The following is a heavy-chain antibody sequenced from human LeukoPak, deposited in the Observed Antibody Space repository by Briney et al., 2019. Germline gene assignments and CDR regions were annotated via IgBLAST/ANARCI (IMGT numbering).Heavy chain of an antibody. CDR3: ARAPYGDYDSVFGESDY. V-gene: IGHV4-30-2*01. Sequence: SETLSLTCAVSGGSISSGGYSWSWIRQPPGKGLEWIGYIYHSGSTYYNPSLKSRVTISVDRSKNQFSLKLSSVTAADTAVYYCARAPYGDYDSVFGESDYWGQGTLVTVSS. CDR1: GGSISSGGYS. J-gene: IGHJ4*02. D-gene: IGHD4-17*01. CDR2: IYHSGST.